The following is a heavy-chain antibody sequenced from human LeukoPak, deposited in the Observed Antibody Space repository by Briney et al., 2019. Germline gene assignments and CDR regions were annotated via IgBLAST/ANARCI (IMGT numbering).Heavy chain of an antibody. D-gene: IGHD5-18*01. Sequence: VASVKVSCKASGGTFSSYAISWVRQAPGQGLEWMGGIIPIFGTANYAQKFQGRVTITTDESTSTAYMELSSLRSEDTAVYYCAGGQDSYGTIILDYWGQGTLVTVSS. CDR2: IIPIFGTA. CDR1: GGTFSSYA. CDR3: AGGQDSYGTIILDY. J-gene: IGHJ4*02. V-gene: IGHV1-69*05.